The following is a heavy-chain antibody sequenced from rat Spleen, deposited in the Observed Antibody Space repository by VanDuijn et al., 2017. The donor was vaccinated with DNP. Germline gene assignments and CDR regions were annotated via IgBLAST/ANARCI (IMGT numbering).Heavy chain of an antibody. CDR1: GFSLTTYN. Sequence: QVQLRETGPDLVQLTQTLSITCTVSGFSLTTYNVHWVRQPPGKGLEWMGAMWTGGGTDYSSAFASRLTITRDTSKNQIFLKMNSLQTDDTAKYFCARHPTEGIRWYFDFWGPGTMVTVSS. CDR3: ARHPTEGIRWYFDF. V-gene: IGHV2-64*01. CDR2: MWTGGGT. J-gene: IGHJ1*01. D-gene: IGHD1-11*01.